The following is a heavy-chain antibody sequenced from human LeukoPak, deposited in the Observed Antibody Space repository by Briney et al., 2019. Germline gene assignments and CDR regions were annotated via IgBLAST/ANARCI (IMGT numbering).Heavy chain of an antibody. CDR2: ISSSSNTI. Sequence: GGSLRLSCAASGFTFSSYSMNWVRQAPGKGLEWVSYISSSSNTIYYADSVRGRFAISRDNAKNSLYLQMNSLRPEDTAMYYCARDVGHRSSYPDNWNYVPFDSWGQGTLVTVSS. CDR3: ARDVGHRSSYPDNWNYVPFDS. CDR1: GFTFSSYS. V-gene: IGHV3-48*01. J-gene: IGHJ4*02. D-gene: IGHD1-7*01.